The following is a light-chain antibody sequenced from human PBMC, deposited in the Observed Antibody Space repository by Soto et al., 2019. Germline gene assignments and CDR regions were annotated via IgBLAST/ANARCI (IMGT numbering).Light chain of an antibody. Sequence: LSQSLGAGCLTPGGRATLSRRANQSVDSNFLAWNQQKPGQAPRLLIYATSTRATGIPDRFSGSGSGTDFTLTISRLEPEDFAVYYCQKYGRSPGWTFGRGTKVAI. CDR1: QSVDSNF. CDR3: QKYGRSPGWT. J-gene: IGKJ1*01. V-gene: IGKV3-20*01. CDR2: ATS.